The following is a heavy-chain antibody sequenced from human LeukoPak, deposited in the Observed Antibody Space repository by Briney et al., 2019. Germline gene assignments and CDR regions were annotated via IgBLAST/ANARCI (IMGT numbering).Heavy chain of an antibody. CDR2: INWNGGST. J-gene: IGHJ3*02. V-gene: IGHV3-20*04. Sequence: PGGSLRLSCAASGFTFDDYGMSWVRHAPGKGLEWVSGINWNGGSTGYADSVKGRFTISRDNAKNSLYLQMNSLRAEDTAMYYCARLRSSWSKDAFDIWGQGTMVTVSS. CDR1: GFTFDDYG. CDR3: ARLRSSWSKDAFDI. D-gene: IGHD6-13*01.